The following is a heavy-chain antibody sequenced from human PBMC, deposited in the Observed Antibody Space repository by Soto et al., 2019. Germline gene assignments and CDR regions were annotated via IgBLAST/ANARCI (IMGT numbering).Heavy chain of an antibody. CDR2: IYSGGST. J-gene: IGHJ3*02. CDR1: GFTVSSNY. V-gene: IGHV3-66*01. CDR3: AISSGYYYYNDAFDI. D-gene: IGHD3-22*01. Sequence: GGSLRLSCAASGFTVSSNYMSWVRQAPGKGLEWVSVIYSGGSTYYVDSVKGRFTISRDNSKNTLYLQMNSLRAEDTAVYYCAISSGYYYYNDAFDIWGQGTMVTVSS.